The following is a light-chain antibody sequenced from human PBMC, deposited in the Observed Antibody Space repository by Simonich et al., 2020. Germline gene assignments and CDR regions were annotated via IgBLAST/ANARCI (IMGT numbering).Light chain of an antibody. CDR1: QSLVHSDGNTY. CDR2: KVS. J-gene: IGKJ3*01. CDR3: MQGTHWPPFT. Sequence: DVVMTQSPLSLPVTLGQPASISCRSSQSLVHSDGNTYLNWFQQRPGQSPRRLIYKVSNRDSGVPDRFSGSGSRTDFTLKISRVEAEDVGVYYCMQGTHWPPFTFGPGTKVDIK. V-gene: IGKV2-30*02.